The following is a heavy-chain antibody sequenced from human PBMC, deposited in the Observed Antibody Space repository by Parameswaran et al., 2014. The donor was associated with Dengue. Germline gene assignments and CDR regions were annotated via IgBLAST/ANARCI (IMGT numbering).Heavy chain of an antibody. CDR2: ISSSGSTI. V-gene: IGHV3-48*03. CDR3: ARDFGPQQQLVLDY. D-gene: IGHD6-13*01. Sequence: KWIRQPPGKGLEWVSYISSSGSTIYYADSVKGRFTISRDNAKNSLYLQMNSLRAEDTAVYYCARDFGPQQQLVLDYWGQGNPGHRLL. J-gene: IGHJ4*02.